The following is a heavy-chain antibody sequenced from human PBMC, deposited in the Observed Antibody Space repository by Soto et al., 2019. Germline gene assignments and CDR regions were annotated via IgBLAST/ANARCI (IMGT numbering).Heavy chain of an antibody. Sequence: QVQLQESGPGLVKPSQTLSLTCTVSGGSISSGGYYWSWIRQHPGKGLEWIGYIYYSGSTYYNPSLKSRVTISVDTSKNQFSLKLSSVTAADTAVYYCARFLDVLLWVGESPDGNYFDYWGQGTLVTVSS. CDR2: IYYSGST. CDR1: GGSISSGGYY. D-gene: IGHD3-10*01. V-gene: IGHV4-31*03. CDR3: ARFLDVLLWVGESPDGNYFDY. J-gene: IGHJ4*02.